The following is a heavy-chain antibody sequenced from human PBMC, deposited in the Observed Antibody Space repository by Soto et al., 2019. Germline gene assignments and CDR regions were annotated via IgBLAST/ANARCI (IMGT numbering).Heavy chain of an antibody. CDR1: GFTFDDYA. CDR3: AKDRAHSIAVAGTLDY. Sequence: EVQLVESGGGLVQPGRSLRLSCAASGFTFDDYAMHWVRQAPGKGLEWVSGISWNSGSICYADSVKGRFTSSRDNAKNSLYLQMNSLRAEDTALYYCAKDRAHSIAVAGTLDYWGQGALVTVSS. J-gene: IGHJ4*02. CDR2: ISWNSGSI. D-gene: IGHD6-19*01. V-gene: IGHV3-9*01.